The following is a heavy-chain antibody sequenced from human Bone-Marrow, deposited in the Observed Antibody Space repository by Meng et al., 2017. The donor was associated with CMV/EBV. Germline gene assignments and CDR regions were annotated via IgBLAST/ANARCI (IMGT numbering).Heavy chain of an antibody. CDR1: GGSISRSSYY. CDR3: GTYSSSFPYHFDH. J-gene: IGHJ4*02. V-gene: IGHV4-39*07. CDR2: IYYSGST. Sequence: SETLSLTCIVSGGSISRSSYYWGWIRQPPGKGLEWIGSIYYSGSTDYNPSLKSRVTISVDTSKNQFSLKLSSVNAADTAVYYCGTYSSSFPYHFDHWGQGTLVTVSS. D-gene: IGHD6-6*01.